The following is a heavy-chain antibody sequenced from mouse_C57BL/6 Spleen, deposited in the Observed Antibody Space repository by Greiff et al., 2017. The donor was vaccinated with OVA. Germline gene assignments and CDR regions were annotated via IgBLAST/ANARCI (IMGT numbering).Heavy chain of an antibody. Sequence: QVQLQQPGAELVRPGSSVKLSCTASGYTFTSYWMDWVKQSPGQGLEWIGNIYHSDSATHYTQNFKDKATLTVDRYSCTAYMQLSSVTSEVSAGDNCERSHSSGYAWFAYWGQGTLVTVSA. D-gene: IGHD3-1*01. CDR1: GYTFTSYW. CDR2: IYHSDSAT. J-gene: IGHJ3*01. V-gene: IGHV1-61*01. CDR3: ERSHSSGYAWFAY.